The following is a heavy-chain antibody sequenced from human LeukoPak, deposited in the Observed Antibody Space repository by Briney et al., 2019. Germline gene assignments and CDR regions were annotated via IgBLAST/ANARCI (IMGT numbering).Heavy chain of an antibody. CDR1: GYTFTGYY. J-gene: IGHJ6*03. Sequence: ASVKVSCKASGYTFTGYYMHWVRQAPGQGLEWMGWINPNSGGTNYAQKFQGRVTMTRDTSISTAYMELSRLRSDDTAVYYCARVPIPEVLWFGEEQGGYYYYYMDVWGKGTTVTISS. CDR2: INPNSGGT. CDR3: ARVPIPEVLWFGEEQGGYYYYYMDV. D-gene: IGHD3-10*01. V-gene: IGHV1-2*02.